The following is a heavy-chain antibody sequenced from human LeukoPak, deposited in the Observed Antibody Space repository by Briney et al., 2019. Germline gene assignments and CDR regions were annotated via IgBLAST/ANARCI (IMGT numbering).Heavy chain of an antibody. Sequence: GGSLRLSRAASGFTFSSYAMSWVRQAPGKGLEWVSAISGSGGSTYYADSVKGRFTISRDNSKNTLYLQMNSLRAEDTAVYYCAKDPVPGFYYYGSGSVDYWGQGTLVTVSS. J-gene: IGHJ4*02. D-gene: IGHD3-10*01. CDR1: GFTFSSYA. CDR3: AKDPVPGFYYYGSGSVDY. CDR2: ISGSGGST. V-gene: IGHV3-23*01.